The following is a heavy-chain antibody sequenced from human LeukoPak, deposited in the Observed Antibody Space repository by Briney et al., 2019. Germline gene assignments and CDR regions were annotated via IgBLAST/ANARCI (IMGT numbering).Heavy chain of an antibody. CDR3: ARDSGDDGYNS. V-gene: IGHV4-59*12. CDR1: GGSISSYY. D-gene: IGHD5-24*01. J-gene: IGHJ5*02. CDR2: IYYSGST. Sequence: SETLSLTCTVSGGSISSYYWSWIRQPPGKGLEWIGYIYYSGSTNYNPSLKSRVTISVDTSKNQFSLKLSSVTAADTAVYYCARDSGDDGYNSWGQGTLVTVSS.